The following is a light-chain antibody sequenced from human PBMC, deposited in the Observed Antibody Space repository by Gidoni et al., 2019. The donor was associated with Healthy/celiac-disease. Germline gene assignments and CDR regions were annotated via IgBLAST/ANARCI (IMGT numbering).Light chain of an antibody. CDR2: DAS. J-gene: IGKJ4*01. CDR1: QDISNY. Sequence: DIQMTQSPSSLSASVGDRVTITCQASQDISNYLNWYQQKPGKAPKLLIYDASNLETGVPSRFSGSGSGTDFTFTISSLKPEDIATYYCQQYDTLLTFGGGTKVEIK. CDR3: QQYDTLLT. V-gene: IGKV1-33*01.